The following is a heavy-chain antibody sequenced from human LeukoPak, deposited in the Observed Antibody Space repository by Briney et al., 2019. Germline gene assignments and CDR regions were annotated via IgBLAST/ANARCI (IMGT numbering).Heavy chain of an antibody. D-gene: IGHD1-26*01. J-gene: IGHJ4*02. V-gene: IGHV4-4*07. CDR3: ARGGSGSYPPPLRY. CDR2: IYTSGST. CDR1: GGSISSYY. Sequence: PSETLSLTCTVSGGSISSYYWSWIRQPAGKGLEWIGRIYTSGSTNYNPSLKSRVTISVDTSKNQFSLKLSSVTAADTAVYYCARGGSGSYPPPLRYWGQGTLVTVSS.